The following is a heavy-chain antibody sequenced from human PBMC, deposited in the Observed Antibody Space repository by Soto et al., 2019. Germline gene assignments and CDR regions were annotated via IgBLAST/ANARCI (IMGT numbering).Heavy chain of an antibody. CDR2: INAGNGNT. Sequence: QVQLVQSGAEEKKPGASVKVSCKASGYTFTSYAMHWVRQAPGQRLEWMGWINAGNGNTKYSQKFQGRVTITRDTSASTAYMELSSLRSEDTAVYYCARGIAVAGTDDAFDIWGQGTMVTVSS. CDR1: GYTFTSYA. CDR3: ARGIAVAGTDDAFDI. D-gene: IGHD6-19*01. V-gene: IGHV1-3*05. J-gene: IGHJ3*02.